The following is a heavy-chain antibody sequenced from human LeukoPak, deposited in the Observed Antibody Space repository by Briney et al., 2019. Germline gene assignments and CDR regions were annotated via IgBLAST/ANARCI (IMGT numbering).Heavy chain of an antibody. D-gene: IGHD2-2*03. V-gene: IGHV3-23*01. Sequence: GGSLRLSCAASGFTFSSYAMSWVRQAPGKGLEWVSGISSSGGSTVYADSVKGRFTISRDNFRNTVFLQMNSLRAEDTAVYYCAKDSHWILFDDWGQGTLVTVSS. CDR1: GFTFSSYA. CDR2: ISSSGGST. CDR3: AKDSHWILFDD. J-gene: IGHJ4*02.